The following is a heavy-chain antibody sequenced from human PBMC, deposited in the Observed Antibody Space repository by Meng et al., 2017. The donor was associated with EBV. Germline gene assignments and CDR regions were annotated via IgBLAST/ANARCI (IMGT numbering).Heavy chain of an antibody. Sequence: VVVKRPVASVKVYCKASGYAFTSYIVHWVRQAPGARLEWMGWINVGVGYTKYSQKFQGRVTISSDTSATTGYMDLSILTSEDTAVYYCVRGPPVGVPGPGDYWGQGTLVTVSS. J-gene: IGHJ4*02. CDR1: GYAFTSYI. CDR2: INVGVGYT. D-gene: IGHD2-21*01. CDR3: VRGPPVGVPGPGDY. V-gene: IGHV1-3*01.